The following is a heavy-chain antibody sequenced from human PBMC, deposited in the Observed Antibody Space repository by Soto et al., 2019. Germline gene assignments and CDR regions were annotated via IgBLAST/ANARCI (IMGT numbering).Heavy chain of an antibody. CDR2: IWYDGSNK. J-gene: IGHJ4*02. Sequence: GGSLRLSCAASGFTFSSYGMHWVRQAPGKGLEWVAVIWYDGSNKYYADSVKGRFTISRDNSKNTLYLQMNSLRAEDTAVYYCARAGSSSWYGLDYWGQGTLVTVSS. CDR3: ARAGSSSWYGLDY. CDR1: GFTFSSYG. V-gene: IGHV3-33*01. D-gene: IGHD6-13*01.